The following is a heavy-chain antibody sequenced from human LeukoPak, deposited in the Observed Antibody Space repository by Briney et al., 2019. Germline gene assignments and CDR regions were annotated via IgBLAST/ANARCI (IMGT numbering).Heavy chain of an antibody. V-gene: IGHV1-2*02. J-gene: IGHJ4*02. D-gene: IGHD3-22*01. CDR1: GYTFAGYY. CDR3: ARSGSGYYYPLYDY. CDR2: INPNSGGT. Sequence: GASVKVSCKASGYTFAGYYMHWVRQAPGQGLEWMGWINPNSGGTNYAQKFQGRVTMTRYTSISTAYMELSRLRSDDTAVYYCARSGSGYYYPLYDYWGQGTLVTVSS.